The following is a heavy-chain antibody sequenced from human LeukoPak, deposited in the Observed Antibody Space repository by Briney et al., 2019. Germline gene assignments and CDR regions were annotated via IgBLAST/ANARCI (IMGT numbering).Heavy chain of an antibody. CDR1: GYTFTGYY. Sequence: ASVKVSCKASGYTFTGYYMHWVRQAPGQGLEWMGWINPNSGGTNYAQKFQGRVTMTRDTSISTAYMELSRLRSDDTAMYYCARRYCSSTSCRYHFDYWAQGTLVTVSS. CDR3: ARRYCSSTSCRYHFDY. J-gene: IGHJ4*02. V-gene: IGHV1-2*02. CDR2: INPNSGGT. D-gene: IGHD2-2*01.